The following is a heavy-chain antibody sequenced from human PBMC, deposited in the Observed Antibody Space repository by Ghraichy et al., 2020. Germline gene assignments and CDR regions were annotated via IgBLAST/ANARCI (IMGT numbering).Heavy chain of an antibody. Sequence: ESLNISCTVSGGSISSDYWSWIRQPPGKGLEWIGYIYYSGSTNYNPSLKSRVTISVDTSKNQFSLKLSSVTAADTAVYYCVRDWGRTTVTWGQGTLVTVSS. CDR3: VRDWGRTTVT. CDR2: IYYSGST. D-gene: IGHD4-17*01. V-gene: IGHV4-59*01. CDR1: GGSISSDY. J-gene: IGHJ4*02.